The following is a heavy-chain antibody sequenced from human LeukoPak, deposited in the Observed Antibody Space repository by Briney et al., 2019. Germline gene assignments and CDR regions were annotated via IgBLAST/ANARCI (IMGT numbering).Heavy chain of an antibody. CDR3: ARVYGRYCSSTSCYGDYYYYMDV. D-gene: IGHD2-2*01. V-gene: IGHV3-7*01. CDR1: RFTSSSNW. CDR2: IKQEGSEK. Sequence: PGRSLSLSCAASRFTSSSNWMSWVRPAPGKRLEWVANIKQEGSEKYYVDSVKGRFTISRDNAKNSLYLQMNSLRAEDTAVYYCARVYGRYCSSTSCYGDYYYYMDVWGKGTTVTVSS. J-gene: IGHJ6*03.